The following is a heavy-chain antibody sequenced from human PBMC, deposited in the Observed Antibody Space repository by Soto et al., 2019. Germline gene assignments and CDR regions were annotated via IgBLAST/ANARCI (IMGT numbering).Heavy chain of an antibody. CDR2: ISSSGSTI. CDR1: GFTFSDYY. V-gene: IGHV3-11*01. CDR3: ARSGEKYSSGWTGLDP. D-gene: IGHD6-19*01. J-gene: IGHJ5*02. Sequence: VGSLRLSCAASGFTFSDYYMSWIRQAPGKGLEWVSYISSSGSTIYYADSVKGRFTISRDNAKNSLYLQMNSLRAEDTAVYYCARSGEKYSSGWTGLDPWGQGTLVTVSS.